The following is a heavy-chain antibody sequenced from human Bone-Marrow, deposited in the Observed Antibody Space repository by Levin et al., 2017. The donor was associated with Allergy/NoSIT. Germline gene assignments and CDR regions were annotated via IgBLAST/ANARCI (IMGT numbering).Heavy chain of an antibody. J-gene: IGHJ4*02. Sequence: AGGSLRLSCAASGFTFDDSAMHWVRQAPGKGLEWVSTISWNTNVIAYADSVKGRFTVSRDNAKNSLYLQMNSLRPEDTALYFCAKDMRRSPLKGYLEYWGQGTLVTVSS. CDR3: AKDMRRSPLKGYLEY. CDR2: ISWNTNVI. CDR1: GFTFDDSA. V-gene: IGHV3-9*01.